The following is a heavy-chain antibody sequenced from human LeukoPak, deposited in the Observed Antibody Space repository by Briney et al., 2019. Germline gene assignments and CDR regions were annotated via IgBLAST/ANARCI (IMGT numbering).Heavy chain of an antibody. J-gene: IGHJ3*02. CDR2: IQSKTAGGTT. CDR1: GFTFNYAW. V-gene: IGHV3-15*01. Sequence: GGSLRLSCAASGFTFNYAWMSWVRQAPGKGLEWVGRIQSKTAGGTTDYAAPVKGRFTISRDDSKTTLFLQMNSLKTEDTAVYYCTTYALSVSGAFDIWGQGTMVTVSS. CDR3: TTYALSVSGAFDI. D-gene: IGHD3-10*01.